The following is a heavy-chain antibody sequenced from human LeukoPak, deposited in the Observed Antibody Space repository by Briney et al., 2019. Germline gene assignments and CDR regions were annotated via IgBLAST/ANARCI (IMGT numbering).Heavy chain of an antibody. V-gene: IGHV3-53*04. J-gene: IGHJ3*01. CDR2: IYDDGYT. Sequence: GGSLRLSCAASGISVSNDYMSWVRQAPGKGLEWVSAIYDDGYTRDAASVKGRFSISRHNSKNTVYLQMDNLRPEDTAVYYCARDRRGEKDFDVWGPGTMVTVSS. CDR3: ARDRRGEKDFDV. CDR1: GISVSNDY.